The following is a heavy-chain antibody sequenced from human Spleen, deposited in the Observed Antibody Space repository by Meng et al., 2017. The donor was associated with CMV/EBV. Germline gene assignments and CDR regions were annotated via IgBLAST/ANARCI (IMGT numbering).Heavy chain of an antibody. V-gene: IGHV3-30*04. CDR3: ARDLGIAARRGLDY. CDR2: ISYDGSNK. Sequence: SGFTFSSYAMHWVRQAPGKGLEWVAVISYDGSNKYYADSVKGRFTISRDNSKNTLYLQMNSLRAEDTAVYYCARDLGIAARRGLDYWGQGTLVTVSS. J-gene: IGHJ4*02. D-gene: IGHD6-6*01. CDR1: GFTFSSYA.